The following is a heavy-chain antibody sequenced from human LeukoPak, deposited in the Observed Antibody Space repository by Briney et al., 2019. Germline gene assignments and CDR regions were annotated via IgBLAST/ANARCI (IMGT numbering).Heavy chain of an antibody. CDR1: GFTFNSYA. D-gene: IGHD4/OR15-4a*01. V-gene: IGHV3-30-3*01. J-gene: IGHJ6*02. CDR2: MSYDGSNK. Sequence: PGRSLRLSCAASGFTFNSYAMHWVRQTPGKGLEWVAFMSYDGSNKLYADSVKGRFTISRDSSKNTLFLQMNSLRAEDTAVYYCAWCQLICYGMDVWGQGTTVTVSS. CDR3: AWCQLICYGMDV.